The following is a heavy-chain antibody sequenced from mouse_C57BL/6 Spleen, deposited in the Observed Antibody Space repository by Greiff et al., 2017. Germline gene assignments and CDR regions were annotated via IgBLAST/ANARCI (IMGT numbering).Heavy chain of an antibody. CDR3: ASSYGNYVAY. Sequence: QVHVKQSGPGLVQPSQSLSITCTVSGFSLTSYGVHWVRQSPGKGLEWLGVIWSGGSTDYNAAFISRLSISKDNSKSQVFFKMNSLQADDTAIYYCASSYGNYVAYWGQGTLVTVSA. D-gene: IGHD2-1*01. CDR2: IWSGGST. V-gene: IGHV2-2*01. J-gene: IGHJ3*01. CDR1: GFSLTSYG.